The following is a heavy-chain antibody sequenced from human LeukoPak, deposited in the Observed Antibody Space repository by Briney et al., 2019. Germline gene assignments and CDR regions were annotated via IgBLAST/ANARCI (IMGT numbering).Heavy chain of an antibody. D-gene: IGHD6-6*01. CDR1: GYSISSGYY. CDR3: AREDYSSSPVNYYYYYYMDV. CDR2: IYHSGST. V-gene: IGHV4-38-2*02. Sequence: PSETLSLTCTVSGYSISSGYYWGWIRQPPGKGLEWIGSIYHSGSTYYNPSLKSRVTISVDTSKNQFSLKLSSVTAADTAVYYCAREDYSSSPVNYYYYYYMDVWGKGTTVTVSS. J-gene: IGHJ6*03.